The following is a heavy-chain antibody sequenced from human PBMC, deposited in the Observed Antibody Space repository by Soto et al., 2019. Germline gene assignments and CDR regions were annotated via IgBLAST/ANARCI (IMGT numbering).Heavy chain of an antibody. CDR1: GGSISSSSYY. CDR3: ARHSFRALGLVGAFDI. J-gene: IGHJ3*02. Sequence: SETLSLTCTVSGGSISSSSYYWGWIRQPPGKGLEWIGSIYYSGSTYYNPSLKSRVTISVDTSKNQFSLKLSSVTAADTAVYYCARHSFRALGLVGAFDIWGQGTMVTVSS. V-gene: IGHV4-39*01. CDR2: IYYSGST. D-gene: IGHD7-27*01.